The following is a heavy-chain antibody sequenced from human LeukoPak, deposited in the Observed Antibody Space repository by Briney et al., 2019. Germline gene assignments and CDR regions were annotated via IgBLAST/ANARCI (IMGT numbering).Heavy chain of an antibody. V-gene: IGHV3-30*02. CDR3: AKVDSGSYSVDY. CDR1: GFTFSNYG. CDR2: IRFDVRNK. Sequence: PGGSLRLSCAASGFTFSNYGMHWVRQAPGKGLEWVAFIRFDVRNKYYADSVKGRFTISRDNSKNTLYLQMDSLRAEDTAVYYCAKVDSGSYSVDYWGQGTLVTVSS. D-gene: IGHD1-26*01. J-gene: IGHJ4*02.